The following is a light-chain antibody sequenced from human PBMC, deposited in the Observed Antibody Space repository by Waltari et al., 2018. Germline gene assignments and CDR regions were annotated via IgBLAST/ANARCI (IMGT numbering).Light chain of an antibody. CDR3: SSYTASSTRV. Sequence: QSALTQPASVSGSPGQSITISCTGTRSDVGGYNYVSWYQQHPDKVPKLILFDVSHLPSGGSCRVSGSKSGNTASLTSAGLQTEDEANYDCSSYTASSTRVFGGGTTLTVL. CDR1: RSDVGGYNY. V-gene: IGLV2-14*03. CDR2: DVS. J-gene: IGLJ3*02.